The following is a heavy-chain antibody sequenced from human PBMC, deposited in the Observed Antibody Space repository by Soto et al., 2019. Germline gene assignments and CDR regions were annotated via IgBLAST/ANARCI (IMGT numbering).Heavy chain of an antibody. Sequence: QVQLVQSGAEVKKPGASVKVSCKASGYTFTGYYRHWVRQAPGQGLEWMGWINPNSGGTNYAQKFQGWVTMTRDTSISTAYMELSRLRSDDTAVYYCARGSWLAYYYYYMDVWGKGTTVTVSS. CDR2: INPNSGGT. D-gene: IGHD6-19*01. V-gene: IGHV1-2*04. J-gene: IGHJ6*03. CDR3: ARGSWLAYYYYYMDV. CDR1: GYTFTGYY.